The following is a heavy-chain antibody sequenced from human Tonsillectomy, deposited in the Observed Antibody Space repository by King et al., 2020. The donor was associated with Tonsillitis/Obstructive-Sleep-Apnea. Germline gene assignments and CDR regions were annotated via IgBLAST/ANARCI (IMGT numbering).Heavy chain of an antibody. J-gene: IGHJ5*02. Sequence: VQLVESGGGLGQPGGSLRLSCAASGFTVSSNSMSWGRPAPGTGLECVSVIFSGGSIFYAGHVMGRFTISRDNSKNTLFRQMNSLRAEDTAVYYCAREIEYGWFDPWGQGTLVTVSS. V-gene: IGHV3-66*01. D-gene: IGHD2/OR15-2a*01. CDR1: GFTVSSNS. CDR2: IFSGGSI. CDR3: AREIEYGWFDP.